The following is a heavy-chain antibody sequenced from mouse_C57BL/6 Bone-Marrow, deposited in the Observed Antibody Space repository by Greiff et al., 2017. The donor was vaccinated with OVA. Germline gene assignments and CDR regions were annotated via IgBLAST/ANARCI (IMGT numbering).Heavy chain of an antibody. CDR3: AIRAYYYGSSYVGYAMDY. Sequence: QVHVKQPGAELVKPGASVKVSCKASGYTFTSYWMHWVKQRPGQGLEWIGRIHPSDSDTNYNQKFKGKATLTVDKSSSTAYMQLSSLTSEDSAVYYCAIRAYYYGSSYVGYAMDYWGQGTSVTVSS. V-gene: IGHV1-74*01. D-gene: IGHD1-1*01. CDR2: IHPSDSDT. J-gene: IGHJ4*01. CDR1: GYTFTSYW.